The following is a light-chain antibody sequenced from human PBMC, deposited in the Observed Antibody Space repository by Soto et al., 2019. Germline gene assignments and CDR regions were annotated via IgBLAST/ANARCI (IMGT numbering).Light chain of an antibody. CDR3: CSFPSSSTLV. V-gene: IGLV2-14*01. Sequence: QSALTQPASVSGSPGQSITISCTGTSSDVGGYNLVSWYQQRPGKAPKLMIYDVSYRPSGVSNRFSGSKSGNTASLTISGLQPEDEADYYCCSFPSSSTLVFAPGTKLTVL. CDR1: SSDVGGYNL. J-gene: IGLJ1*01. CDR2: DVS.